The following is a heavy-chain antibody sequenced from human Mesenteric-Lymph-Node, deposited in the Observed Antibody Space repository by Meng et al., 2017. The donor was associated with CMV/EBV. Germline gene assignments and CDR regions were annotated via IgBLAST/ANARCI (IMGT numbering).Heavy chain of an antibody. CDR2: ISYIGSR. CDR1: GGSLSVSDYY. Sequence: CTVSGGSLSVSDYYWGWIRQPPGKGLEWIGSISYIGSRYNNPYNPSLKSRVTISVDMSKNQLSLNLNSVTAADTAVYYCARQVGIGPWGQGTLVTVSS. CDR3: ARQVGIGP. J-gene: IGHJ5*02. V-gene: IGHV4-39*01. D-gene: IGHD1-26*01.